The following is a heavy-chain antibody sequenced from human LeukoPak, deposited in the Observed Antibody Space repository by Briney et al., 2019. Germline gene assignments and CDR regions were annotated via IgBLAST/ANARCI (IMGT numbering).Heavy chain of an antibody. Sequence: GGSLRLSCAASGFTFSSYWMHWVRQAPGKGPMWVSRICPDGTVTNYADSVKARFSISRDNARNTVYLQMNSLRAEDTAVYYCAKGGSSSPRSTFDYWGQGTLLTVSS. V-gene: IGHV3-74*01. CDR2: ICPDGTVT. J-gene: IGHJ4*02. D-gene: IGHD6-13*01. CDR1: GFTFSSYW. CDR3: AKGGSSSPRSTFDY.